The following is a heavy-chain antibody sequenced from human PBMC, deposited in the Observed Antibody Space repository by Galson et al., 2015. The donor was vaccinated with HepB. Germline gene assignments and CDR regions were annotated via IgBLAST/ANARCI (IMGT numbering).Heavy chain of an antibody. CDR1: GFSFSDHY. CDR2: ISSSGATT. V-gene: IGHV3-11*01. CDR3: ARHHCTSSSCFYDY. D-gene: IGHD6-19*01. Sequence: SLRLSCAASGFSFSDHYMSWIRQAPGRGLQWLAYISSSGATTDYAGSVKGRFTISRDNVETSLYLQLNSLGAEDTAVYYCARHHCTSSSCFYDYLGQGTLVTVSS. J-gene: IGHJ4*02.